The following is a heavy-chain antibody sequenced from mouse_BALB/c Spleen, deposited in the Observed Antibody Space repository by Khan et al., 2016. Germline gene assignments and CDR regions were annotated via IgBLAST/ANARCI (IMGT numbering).Heavy chain of an antibody. CDR2: IHPSDSDS. CDR1: GYSFTRYW. Sequence: QVQLQQPGTELVRPGASVKLSCKASGYSFTRYWMNWVKQRPGQGLEWIGMIHPSDSDSRLNQKFKDKATLTVDKSSSIAYMQLSSPTSEDSAVYYCTRSAYGSHPYYAMDYWGQGTSVTVSS. V-gene: IGHV1-61*01. J-gene: IGHJ4*01. CDR3: TRSAYGSHPYYAMDY. D-gene: IGHD2-1*01.